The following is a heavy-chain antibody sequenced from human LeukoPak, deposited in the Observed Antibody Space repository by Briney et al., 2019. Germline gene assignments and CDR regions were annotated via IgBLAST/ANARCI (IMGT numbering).Heavy chain of an antibody. CDR1: GFTFSTYF. V-gene: IGHV3-30-3*01. CDR3: AKGKGYSSSSSDH. CDR2: IASDGSHT. D-gene: IGHD6-6*01. Sequence: GGSLRLSCAASGFTFSTYFMHWVRQAPGKGLEWVADIASDGSHTFYVESVKGRFTISRDNSKNTLYLQMNSLRAEDTAVYHCAKGKGYSSSSSDHWGQGTLVTVSS. J-gene: IGHJ5*02.